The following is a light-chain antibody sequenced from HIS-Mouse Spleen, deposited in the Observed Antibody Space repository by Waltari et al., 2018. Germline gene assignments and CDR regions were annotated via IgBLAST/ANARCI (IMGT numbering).Light chain of an antibody. CDR3: AAWDDSLSGRV. CDR2: RNN. CDR1: SPNIGSNY. Sequence: QSVLPQPPSASGTPGQRVTIPCSGSSPNIGSNYVYWYQQLPGTAPKLLIYRNNQRPSGVPDRFSGSKSGTSASLAISGLRSEDEADYYCAAWDDSLSGRVFGGGTKLTVL. V-gene: IGLV1-47*01. J-gene: IGLJ3*02.